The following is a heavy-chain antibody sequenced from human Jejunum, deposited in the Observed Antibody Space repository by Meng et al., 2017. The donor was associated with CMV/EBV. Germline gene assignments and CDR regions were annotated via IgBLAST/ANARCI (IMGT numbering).Heavy chain of an antibody. Sequence: QVQLPEAGPGLVKPFQPLSLTFTVSGCSISSGDYYWRWIRQPPGKGLEWIGCIYYSGSTYYNPSLKGRVTISVDTSKNQFSLNLSSVTAADTAVYYCARGQRSYSGSYPEWFDPWGQGTLVTVSS. J-gene: IGHJ5*02. CDR2: IYYSGST. CDR3: ARGQRSYSGSYPEWFDP. CDR1: GCSISSGDYY. V-gene: IGHV4-30-4*01. D-gene: IGHD1-26*01.